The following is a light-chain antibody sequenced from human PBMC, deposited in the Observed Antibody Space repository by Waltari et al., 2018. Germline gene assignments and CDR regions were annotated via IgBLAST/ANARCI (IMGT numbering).Light chain of an antibody. CDR2: GKN. V-gene: IGLV3-19*01. J-gene: IGLJ2*01. Sequence: SSELTQDPAVSVALGQPVRITCQGDSLRTYSVSWFQQKAGQAPTLVIYGKNNRPSGIPDRFSASTSGSRASLTIIGAQAEDEADYYCHSRDSNGDVLIGGGTKVTVV. CDR3: HSRDSNGDVL. CDR1: SLRTYS.